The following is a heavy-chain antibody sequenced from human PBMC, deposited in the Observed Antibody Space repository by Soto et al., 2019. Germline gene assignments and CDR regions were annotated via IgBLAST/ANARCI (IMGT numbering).Heavy chain of an antibody. Sequence: EVQLLESGGGLVQPGGSLRLSCEASGFTFSSYAMSWVRQAPGKGLEWVSAISGSGGSTYYADSVKGRFTISRDNSKNTLYLQMNSLRAEDTAVYYCAKAPPFFWSGSYNWFDPWGQGTLVTVSS. D-gene: IGHD3-3*01. CDR3: AKAPPFFWSGSYNWFDP. CDR1: GFTFSSYA. CDR2: ISGSGGST. V-gene: IGHV3-23*01. J-gene: IGHJ5*02.